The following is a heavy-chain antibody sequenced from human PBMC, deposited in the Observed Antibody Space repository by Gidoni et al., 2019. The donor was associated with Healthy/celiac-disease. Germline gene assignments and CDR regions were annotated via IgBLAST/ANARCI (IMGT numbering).Heavy chain of an antibody. D-gene: IGHD1-26*01. CDR2: IYYSGST. J-gene: IGHJ3*02. Sequence: QVQLQESGPGLVTPSETLSLTCTVSGCSISSYYWSWIRQPPGKGLEWIGYIYYSGSTNYNPSLKSRVTISVDTSKNQFSLKLSSVTAADTAVYYCASSGSYFRGVFDIWGQGTMVTVSS. CDR1: GCSISSYY. V-gene: IGHV4-59*01. CDR3: ASSGSYFRGVFDI.